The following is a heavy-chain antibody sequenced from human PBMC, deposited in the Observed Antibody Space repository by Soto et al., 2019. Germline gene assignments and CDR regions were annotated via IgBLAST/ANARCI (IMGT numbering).Heavy chain of an antibody. V-gene: IGHV4-39*01. D-gene: IGHD1-1*01. CDR2: IYYSGST. J-gene: IGHJ6*02. Sequence: SATLSLTCTVSGGSISSSSYYWGWIRQPPGKGLEWIGSIYYSGSTYYNPSRKSRVSISVDTSKNQFSLKLSSVTAADTAVYYCARPPSLVTTDYYYGMDVWGQGTTVTVSS. CDR1: GGSISSSSYY. CDR3: ARPPSLVTTDYYYGMDV.